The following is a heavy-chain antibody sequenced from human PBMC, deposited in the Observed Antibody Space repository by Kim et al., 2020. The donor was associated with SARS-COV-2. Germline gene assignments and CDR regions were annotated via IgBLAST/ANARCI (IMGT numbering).Heavy chain of an antibody. D-gene: IGHD3-10*01. CDR2: IYTSGST. Sequence: SETLSLTCTVSGGSISSGSYYWSWIRQPAGKGLEWIGRIYTSGSTNYNPSLKSRVTISVDTSKNQFSLKLRSVTAADTAVYYCARATSGRGITSYYYSGMDYWGQGTPVTVSS. CDR3: ARATSGRGITSYYYSGMDY. J-gene: IGHJ6*02. CDR1: GGSISSGSYY. V-gene: IGHV4-61*02.